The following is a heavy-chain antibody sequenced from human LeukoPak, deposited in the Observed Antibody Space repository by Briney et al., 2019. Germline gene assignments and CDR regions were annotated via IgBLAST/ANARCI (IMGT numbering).Heavy chain of an antibody. Sequence: SETLSLTCSASGASIDTRDYYWSWLRQHPVKGLEWIGYISYRGASYNNPSLKSRLTLSIDTSRNQFSLRLTSVTSADTAVYYCARTQGSHWFDSWGQGALVLVSS. CDR2: ISYRGAS. V-gene: IGHV4-31*03. J-gene: IGHJ5*01. CDR1: GASIDTRDYY. CDR3: ARTQGSHWFDS.